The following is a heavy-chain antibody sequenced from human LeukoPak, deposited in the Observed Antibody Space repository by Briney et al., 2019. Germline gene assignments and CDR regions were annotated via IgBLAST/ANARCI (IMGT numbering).Heavy chain of an antibody. D-gene: IGHD3-3*01. Sequence: GGSLRLSCAASGFTFSSYSMTWVRQAPGKGLEWVSSISSSSSYIYYADSVKGRFTISRDNAKNSLYLQMNSLRAEDTAVYYCARVLTESLRHDFWSGYYTGYFDYWGQGTLVTVSS. CDR2: ISSSSSYI. CDR1: GFTFSSYS. CDR3: ARVLTESLRHDFWSGYYTGYFDY. V-gene: IGHV3-21*01. J-gene: IGHJ4*02.